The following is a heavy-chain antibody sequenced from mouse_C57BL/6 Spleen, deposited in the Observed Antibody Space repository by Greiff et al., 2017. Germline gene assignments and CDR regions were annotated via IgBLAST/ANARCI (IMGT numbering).Heavy chain of an antibody. D-gene: IGHD1-1*01. V-gene: IGHV1-52*01. J-gene: IGHJ4*01. CDR1: GYTFTSYW. CDR2: IDTSDSET. CDR3: ARHGSSTFYAMDY. Sequence: QVQLQQPGAELVRPGSSVKLSCKASGYTFTSYWMHWVKQRPIQGLEWIGNIDTSDSETHYNQKFKDKATLTVDKSSSTAYMQLSSLTSEDSAVYYCARHGSSTFYAMDYWGQGTSVTVSS.